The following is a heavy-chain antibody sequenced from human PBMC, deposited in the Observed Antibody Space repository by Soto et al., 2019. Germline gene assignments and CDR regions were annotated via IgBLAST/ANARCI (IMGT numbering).Heavy chain of an antibody. Sequence: PSETLSLTCTVSGGSISRGDYYWSWIRQPPGKGLEWVGYVFYSGSARYNPSLRSRVTISKDTATNQFSLKVTSVTPSDTAVYYCARDLGGRIGYEGSVIWGQGTM. CDR1: GGSISRGDYY. J-gene: IGHJ3*02. CDR3: ARDLGGRIGYEGSVI. V-gene: IGHV4-61*08. D-gene: IGHD5-12*01. CDR2: VFYSGSA.